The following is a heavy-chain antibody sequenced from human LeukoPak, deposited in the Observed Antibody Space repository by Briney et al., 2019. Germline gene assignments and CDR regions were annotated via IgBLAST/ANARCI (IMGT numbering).Heavy chain of an antibody. J-gene: IGHJ4*02. D-gene: IGHD4-17*01. CDR2: ISAYSGNT. Sequence: ASVKVSCKAPGYTFSSYGISLVRQAPGQGLEWMGWISAYSGNTMYAQKLQGRATMTTDTSTSTAYMELRSLRSDDTAVYYCARTSSGVDDYGDYLLNFWGQGTLVTVSS. V-gene: IGHV1-18*01. CDR3: ARTSSGVDDYGDYLLNF. CDR1: GYTFSSYG.